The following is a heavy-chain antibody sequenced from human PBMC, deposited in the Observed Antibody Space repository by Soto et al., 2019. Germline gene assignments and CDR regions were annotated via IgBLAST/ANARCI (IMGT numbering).Heavy chain of an antibody. CDR3: ARGGDSSTWSNLLDRSGLEV. V-gene: IGHV1-69*06. J-gene: IGHJ6*02. CDR2: IVPLFRTT. D-gene: IGHD6-13*01. Sequence: QVQLVQSGAEAKKPRSSVKVSGKTSGGTFSSYAISWERQAPGQGLEWMGGIVPLFRTTNYAQKFQGRVTITADTSTYTVYMELNGLRSGDTAVYYWARGGDSSTWSNLLDRSGLEVWGQGTTVTVSS. CDR1: GGTFSSYA.